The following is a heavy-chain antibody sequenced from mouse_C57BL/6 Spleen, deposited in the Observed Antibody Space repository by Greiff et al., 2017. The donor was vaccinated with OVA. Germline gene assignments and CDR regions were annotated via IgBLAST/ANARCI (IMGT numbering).Heavy chain of an antibody. J-gene: IGHJ4*01. CDR2: IYPGDGDT. Sequence: VKLVESGPELVKPGASVKISCKASGYAFSSSWMNWVKQRPGKGLEWIGRIYPGDGDTNYNGKFKGKATLTADKSSSTAYMQLSSLTSEDSAVYFCASGVYGSSYAMDYWGQGTSVTVSS. CDR3: ASGVYGSSYAMDY. D-gene: IGHD1-1*01. V-gene: IGHV1-82*01. CDR1: GYAFSSSW.